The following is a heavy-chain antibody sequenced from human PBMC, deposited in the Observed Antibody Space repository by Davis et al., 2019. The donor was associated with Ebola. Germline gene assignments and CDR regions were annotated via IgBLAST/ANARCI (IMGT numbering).Heavy chain of an antibody. J-gene: IGHJ6*02. Sequence: AASVKVSCKASGYTFTSYAMHWVRQAPGQRLEWMGWINAGNGNTKYSQKFQGRVTITRDTSASTAYIELSSLRSDDTAVYYCARGGYCSSTSCSFYYYYYYGMDVWGQGTTVTVSS. CDR3: ARGGYCSSTSCSFYYYYYYGMDV. V-gene: IGHV1-3*01. CDR2: INAGNGNT. CDR1: GYTFTSYA. D-gene: IGHD2-2*01.